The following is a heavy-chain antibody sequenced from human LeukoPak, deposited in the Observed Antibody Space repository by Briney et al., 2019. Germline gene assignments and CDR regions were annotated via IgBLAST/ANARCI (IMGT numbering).Heavy chain of an antibody. CDR1: GFTFSSYA. Sequence: GGTLRLSCAASGFTFSSYAMSWVRQAPGKGLEWVSAIRGSGDRTHYADSVKGRFTISRDNSKNTLYLQMNSLRAEDTAVYYCAKDSKIVGATFRSYHYMDVWGKGTAVTVSS. J-gene: IGHJ6*03. CDR2: IRGSGDRT. D-gene: IGHD1-26*01. V-gene: IGHV3-23*01. CDR3: AKDSKIVGATFRSYHYMDV.